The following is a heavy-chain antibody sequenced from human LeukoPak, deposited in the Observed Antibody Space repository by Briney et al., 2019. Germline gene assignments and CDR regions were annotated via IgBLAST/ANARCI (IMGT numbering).Heavy chain of an antibody. J-gene: IGHJ4*02. CDR2: ISSSSNYI. Sequence: GGSLRLSCAASGLTFSSYSMNWVRQAPGKGLEWVSSISSSSNYIYYADSVKGRFTISRDNATTSLYLQMNGLRAEDTAVYYCARVPHAMVRGVIITEFYFDYWGQGTLVTVSS. CDR1: GLTFSSYS. V-gene: IGHV3-21*01. D-gene: IGHD3-10*01. CDR3: ARVPHAMVRGVIITEFYFDY.